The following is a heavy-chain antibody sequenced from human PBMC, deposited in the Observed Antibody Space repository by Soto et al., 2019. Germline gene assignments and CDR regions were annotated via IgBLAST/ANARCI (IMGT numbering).Heavy chain of an antibody. Sequence: SETLSLTCTVSGGSISSYYWSWIRQPPGKGLEWIGYIYYSGSTNYNPSLKSRVTISVDTSKNQFSLKLSSVTAADTAVYYCARGGCSGGSCLTLIDYWGQGTLVTVSS. CDR2: IYYSGST. D-gene: IGHD2-15*01. J-gene: IGHJ4*02. CDR1: GGSISSYY. CDR3: ARGGCSGGSCLTLIDY. V-gene: IGHV4-59*01.